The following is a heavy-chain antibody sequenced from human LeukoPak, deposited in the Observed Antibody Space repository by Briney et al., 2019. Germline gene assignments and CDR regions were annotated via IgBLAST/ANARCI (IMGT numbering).Heavy chain of an antibody. Sequence: GGSLRLSCAASGFTFSNYNMNWVRQAPGKGLEWVSYISSSSSTIFYADSVKGRFTISRDNAKNSLYLQMNCLRAEDVAVYYCATGTTADYWGQGTLVTVSS. CDR2: ISSSSSTI. CDR3: ATGTTADY. V-gene: IGHV3-48*04. J-gene: IGHJ4*02. CDR1: GFTFSNYN. D-gene: IGHD2/OR15-2a*01.